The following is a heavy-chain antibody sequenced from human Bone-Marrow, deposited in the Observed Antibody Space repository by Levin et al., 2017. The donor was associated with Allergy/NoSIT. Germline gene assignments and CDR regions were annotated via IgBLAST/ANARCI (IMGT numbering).Heavy chain of an antibody. V-gene: IGHV1-8*01. J-gene: IGHJ3*02. CDR2: MNPNSGNT. Sequence: GESLKISCKASGYTFTSYDINWVRQATGQGLEWMGWMNPNSGNTGYAQKFQGRVTMTRNTSISTAYMELSSLRSEDTAVYYCARVDIVVVPAAKVDAFDSWGQGTMVTVSS. D-gene: IGHD2-2*01. CDR3: ARVDIVVVPAAKVDAFDS. CDR1: GYTFTSYD.